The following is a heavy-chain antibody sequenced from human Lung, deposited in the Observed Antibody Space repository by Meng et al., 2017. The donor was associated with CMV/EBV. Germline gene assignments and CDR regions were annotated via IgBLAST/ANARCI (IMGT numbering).Heavy chain of an antibody. CDR1: GGSMSSNNW. Sequence: QPGPGLVSTWGTRSLTCAVAGGSMSSNNWWSWARQPPGKGLEWIGEIYHSGSTNYNPSLKSRVSISVDKSKDQFSLKLSSVTAADTAVYYCARADKVRFDYWGQGTLVTVSS. CDR2: IYHSGST. CDR3: ARADKVRFDY. V-gene: IGHV4-4*02. J-gene: IGHJ4*02.